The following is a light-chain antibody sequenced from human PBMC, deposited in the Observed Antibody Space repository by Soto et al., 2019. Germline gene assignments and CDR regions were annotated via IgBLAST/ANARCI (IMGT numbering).Light chain of an antibody. CDR1: SSDVGSYNY. Sequence: QSALTQPASVSGSPGQSITISCTGTSSDVGSYNYVSWYQQHPGEAPKLMIYDVSNRPSGVSNRFSGSKSGNTASLTISGLQAEDEAYYYCSSFTSSSTVVFCGGTKLTVL. CDR3: SSFTSSSTVV. J-gene: IGLJ2*01. CDR2: DVS. V-gene: IGLV2-14*01.